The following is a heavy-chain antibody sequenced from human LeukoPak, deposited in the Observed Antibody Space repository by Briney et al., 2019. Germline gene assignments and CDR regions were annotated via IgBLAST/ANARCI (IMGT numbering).Heavy chain of an antibody. D-gene: IGHD5-24*01. Sequence: ASVKVSCKASGFTFTSSAMQWVRQARGQRLEWIGWIVVGSGNTNYAQKFQERVTITRDMSTSTAYMELSSLRSEDTAVYYCAAGGMATRPLDYWGQGTLVTVSS. CDR3: AAGGMATRPLDY. CDR2: IVVGSGNT. V-gene: IGHV1-58*02. J-gene: IGHJ4*02. CDR1: GFTFTSSA.